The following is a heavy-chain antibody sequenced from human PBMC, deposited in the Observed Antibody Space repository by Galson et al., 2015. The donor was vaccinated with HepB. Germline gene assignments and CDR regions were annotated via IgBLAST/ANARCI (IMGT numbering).Heavy chain of an antibody. J-gene: IGHJ4*02. CDR2: IGTAGDT. V-gene: IGHV3-13*04. CDR3: ARAYYYDSSGYYYFDY. D-gene: IGHD3-22*01. Sequence: SLRLSCAASGFTFSSYDMHWVRQATGKGLEWVSAIGTAGDTYYPGSVKGRFTISRENAKNSLYLQMNSLRAGDTAVYYCARAYYYDSSGYYYFDYWGQGTLVTVSS. CDR1: GFTFSSYD.